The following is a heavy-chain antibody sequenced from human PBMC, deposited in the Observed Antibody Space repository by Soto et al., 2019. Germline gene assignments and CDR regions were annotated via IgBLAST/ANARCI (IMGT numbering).Heavy chain of an antibody. V-gene: IGHV1-18*01. D-gene: IGHD3-22*01. J-gene: IGHJ4*02. Sequence: ASVKVSCKASGYTFTSYGISWVRQAPGQGLEWMGWISAYNGNTNYAQKLQGRVTMTTDTSTSTAYMELRSLRSDDTAVYYCARFSYYYDSSGYPDYWGQGTLVTVS. CDR3: ARFSYYYDSSGYPDY. CDR1: GYTFTSYG. CDR2: ISAYNGNT.